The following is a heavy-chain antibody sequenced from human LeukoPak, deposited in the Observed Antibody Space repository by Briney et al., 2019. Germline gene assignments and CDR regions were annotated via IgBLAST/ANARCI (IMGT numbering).Heavy chain of an antibody. V-gene: IGHV1-69*05. Sequence: SVKVSCKASGRTFSSYAISWVRQAPGQGLEWMGGIIPIFGTANYAQKFQGRVTITTDESTRAAYMELSSLRSEDTGVYYCARGRRSGSYYVWFDPWGQGTLVTVSS. D-gene: IGHD1-26*01. J-gene: IGHJ5*02. CDR3: ARGRRSGSYYVWFDP. CDR1: GRTFSSYA. CDR2: IIPIFGTA.